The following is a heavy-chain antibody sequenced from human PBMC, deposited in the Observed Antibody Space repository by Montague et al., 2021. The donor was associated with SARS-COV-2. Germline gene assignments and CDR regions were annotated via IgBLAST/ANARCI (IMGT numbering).Heavy chain of an antibody. CDR1: RGSFSSSSYY. CDR2: INSSGST. CDR3: VRSLEERYIDWTKLDAHVKPYYFGY. D-gene: IGHD3-9*01. J-gene: IGHJ4*02. Sequence: SETLSLTCTVYRGSFSSSSYYWGWICQPPGKGLEWIGSINSSGSTNHNPTLKSRVSISVDKYKNQFSLKLSSVTAADTAVYYCVRSLEERYIDWTKLDAHVKPYYFGYWGQGTLVTVSA. V-gene: IGHV4-39*01.